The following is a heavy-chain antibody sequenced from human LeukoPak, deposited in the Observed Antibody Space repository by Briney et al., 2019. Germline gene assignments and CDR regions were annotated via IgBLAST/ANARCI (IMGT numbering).Heavy chain of an antibody. D-gene: IGHD6-19*01. CDR1: GYTFTSYG. CDR3: ARVMYSSGWYYFDY. V-gene: IGHV1-18*01. Sequence: ASVKVSCKASGYTFTSYGISWVRQAPGQGLEWMGWISAYNGNTNYAQKLQGRVTMTTDTSTSTAYMELRSLRSDDTAAYYCARVMYSSGWYYFDYWGQGTLVTVSS. CDR2: ISAYNGNT. J-gene: IGHJ4*02.